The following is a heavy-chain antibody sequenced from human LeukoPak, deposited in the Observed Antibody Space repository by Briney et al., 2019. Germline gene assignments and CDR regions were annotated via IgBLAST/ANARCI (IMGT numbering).Heavy chain of an antibody. CDR2: INHSGST. V-gene: IGHV4-34*01. D-gene: IGHD3-10*01. Sequence: SETLSLTCTVSGGSISSYYWSWIRQPPGKGLEWIGEINHSGSTNYNPSLKSRVTISVDTSKNQFSLKLSSVTAADTAVYYCASIGNYYGSGGDYWGQGTLVTVSS. CDR1: GGSISSYY. J-gene: IGHJ4*02. CDR3: ASIGNYYGSGGDY.